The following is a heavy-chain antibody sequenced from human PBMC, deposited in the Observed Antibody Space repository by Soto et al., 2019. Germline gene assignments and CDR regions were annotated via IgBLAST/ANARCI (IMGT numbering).Heavy chain of an antibody. CDR1: GGSISSSSYY. CDR3: ARHGQYCSGGSCSLDY. J-gene: IGHJ4*02. D-gene: IGHD2-15*01. V-gene: IGHV4-39*01. Sequence: QLQLQESGPGLVKPSETLSLTCTVSGGSISSSSYYWGWIRQPPGKGLEWIGSIYYSGSTYYNPSLKSRVTISVDTSKSQFSLKLSSVTAADTAVYYCARHGQYCSGGSCSLDYWGQGTLVTVSS. CDR2: IYYSGST.